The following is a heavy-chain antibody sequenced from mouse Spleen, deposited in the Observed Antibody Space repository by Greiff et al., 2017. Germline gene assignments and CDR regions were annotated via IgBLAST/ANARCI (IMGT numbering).Heavy chain of an antibody. V-gene: IGHV1-59*01. Sequence: QVQLQQPGAELVRPGTSVKLSCKASGYTFTSYWMHWVKQRPGQGLEWIGVIDPSDSYTNYNQKFKGKATLTVDTSSSTAYMQLSSLTSEDSAVYYCARGGKGWYFDVWGAGTTVTVSS. D-gene: IGHD1-3*01. CDR3: ARGGKGWYFDV. CDR2: IDPSDSYT. J-gene: IGHJ1*01. CDR1: GYTFTSYW.